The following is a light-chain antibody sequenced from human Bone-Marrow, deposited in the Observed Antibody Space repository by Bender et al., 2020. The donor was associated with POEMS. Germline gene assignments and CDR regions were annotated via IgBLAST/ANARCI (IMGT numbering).Light chain of an antibody. V-gene: IGLV3-1*01. Sequence: SYELTQPPSVSVSPGQTANFACSGDNLGEKYVCWYQQRPGQSPVLVIYQDTKRHSGIPERFSGSNSGNTATLTISGTQGMDEADYYCQAWDRTTPVFGGGTKLTVL. CDR2: QDT. CDR1: NLGEKY. CDR3: QAWDRTTPV. J-gene: IGLJ2*01.